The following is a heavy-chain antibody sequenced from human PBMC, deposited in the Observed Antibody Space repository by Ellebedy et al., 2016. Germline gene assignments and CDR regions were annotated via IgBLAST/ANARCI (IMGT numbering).Heavy chain of an antibody. V-gene: IGHV3-23*01. D-gene: IGHD6-19*01. CDR3: ARDETVSGSPDS. J-gene: IGHJ5*01. CDR2: ISGRHTGT. Sequence: GESLKISXATSGFNFSNFAMTWVRQAPGKGLEWVSAISGRHTGTYYADSVKGRFTISRDNSKSTAYLQMDNPRVEDTAIYYCARDETVSGSPDSWGQGTLVTVSP. CDR1: GFNFSNFA.